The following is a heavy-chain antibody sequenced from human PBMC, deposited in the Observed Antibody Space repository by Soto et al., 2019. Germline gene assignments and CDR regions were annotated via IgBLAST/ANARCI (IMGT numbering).Heavy chain of an antibody. CDR1: GYRFTSYW. V-gene: IGHV5-51*01. Sequence: PGESLKISCKGSGYRFTSYWIGWVRQMPGKGLEWMGIIYPGDSDTRYSPSFQGQVTISADKSIGTAYLQWSSLKASDTAMYYCATIWRSRFGGNRHYMDVWRKGNTVTVS. J-gene: IGHJ6*03. D-gene: IGHD3-16*01. CDR2: IYPGDSDT. CDR3: ATIWRSRFGGNRHYMDV.